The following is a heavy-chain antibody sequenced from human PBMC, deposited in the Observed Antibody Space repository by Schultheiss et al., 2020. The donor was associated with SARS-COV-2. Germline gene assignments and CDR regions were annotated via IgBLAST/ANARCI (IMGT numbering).Heavy chain of an antibody. CDR1: GGSFSGYY. D-gene: IGHD6-19*01. J-gene: IGHJ6*03. Sequence: SETLSLTCAVYGGSFSGYYWSWIRQPPGKGLEWIGEINHSGSTNYNPSLKSRVTISVDTSKNQFSLKLSSVTAADTAVYYCARVGFIRSGWGYYYYYMDVWGKGTTVTVSS. CDR2: INHSGST. CDR3: ARVGFIRSGWGYYYYYMDV. V-gene: IGHV4-34*01.